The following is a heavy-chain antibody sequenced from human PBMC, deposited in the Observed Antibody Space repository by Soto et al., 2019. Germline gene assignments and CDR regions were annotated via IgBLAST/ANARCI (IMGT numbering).Heavy chain of an antibody. CDR2: ISGSGGST. D-gene: IGHD1-26*01. V-gene: IGHV3-23*01. J-gene: IGHJ4*02. CDR3: AKNKGGSYIVGANDS. Sequence: EVQLLESGGGLVQPGGSLRLSCAASGFTFSSYAMSWVRQAPGMGLEWVSAISGSGGSTYYADSVKGRFTISRDNSKNTLYLQMNSLRAEDTAVYYCAKNKGGSYIVGANDSWGQGTLVTVSS. CDR1: GFTFSSYA.